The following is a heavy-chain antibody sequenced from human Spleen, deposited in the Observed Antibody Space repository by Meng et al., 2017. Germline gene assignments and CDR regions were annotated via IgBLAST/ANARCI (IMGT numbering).Heavy chain of an antibody. D-gene: IGHD3-10*01. Sequence: GESLKISCAAFGFTFSDYYMIWIRQAPGKGLQWVSYISNSGSTIYYADSVKGRFTTSRDNAKNSLYLQMNSLIFEDTAVYYCAREGNGVFYFDNWGQGTLVTVSS. CDR2: ISNSGSTI. CDR1: GFTFSDYY. V-gene: IGHV3-11*01. CDR3: AREGNGVFYFDN. J-gene: IGHJ4*02.